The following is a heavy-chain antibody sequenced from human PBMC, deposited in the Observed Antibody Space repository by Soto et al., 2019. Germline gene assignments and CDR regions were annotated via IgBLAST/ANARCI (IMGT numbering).Heavy chain of an antibody. V-gene: IGHV1-8*01. D-gene: IGHD2-15*01. CDR3: ARRPHCSGGICYYGLDN. CDR2: MNPDSGHA. Sequence: QVQLVQSGAEVKKPGASVKVSCKASGYTFTNSDINWVRQAPGQGLEWMGWMNPDSGHAAYAQKFQGRVTLTTSTSPSTVYMEMRSLGSEDTVVYYCARRPHCSGGICYYGLDNWGQGPLVTVSS. J-gene: IGHJ4*02. CDR1: GYTFTNSD.